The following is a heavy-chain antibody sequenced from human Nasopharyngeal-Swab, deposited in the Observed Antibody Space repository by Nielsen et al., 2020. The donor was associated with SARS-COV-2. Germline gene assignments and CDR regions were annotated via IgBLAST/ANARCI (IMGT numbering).Heavy chain of an antibody. CDR2: ISSSSSYI. V-gene: IGHV3-21*01. CDR1: GFTFSSYS. J-gene: IGHJ6*02. Sequence: GGSLRLSCAASGFTFSSYSMNWVRQAPGKGLKWVSSISSSSSYIYYADSVKGRFTISRDNAKNSLYLQMNSLRAEDTAVYYCARDNPYCSSTSCYWAYYYYYGMDVRGQGTTVTVSS. CDR3: ARDNPYCSSTSCYWAYYYYYGMDV. D-gene: IGHD2-2*01.